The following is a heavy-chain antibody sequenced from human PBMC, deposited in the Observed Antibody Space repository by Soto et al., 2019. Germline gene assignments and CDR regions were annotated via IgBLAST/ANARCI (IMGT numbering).Heavy chain of an antibody. V-gene: IGHV1-18*01. CDR2: ISAYNGNT. Sequence: ASVKVSCKASGYTFTSYGISWVRQAPGQGLEWMGWISAYNGNTNYAQKLQGRVTMTTDTSTSTAYMELRSLRSDDTAVYYCARISFGSSAITASNWFDPSGQGTLVTVSS. CDR1: GYTFTSYG. J-gene: IGHJ5*02. D-gene: IGHD6-13*01. CDR3: ARISFGSSAITASNWFDP.